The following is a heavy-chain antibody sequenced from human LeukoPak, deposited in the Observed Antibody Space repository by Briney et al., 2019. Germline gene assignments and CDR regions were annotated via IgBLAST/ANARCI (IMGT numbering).Heavy chain of an antibody. Sequence: GGSLRLSCAASGFTFRTYSMNWVRQAPGQGLDWVAYIETDGSRQYYADSVKGLLTITRDNSDEKMYLQMDSLRQEDTAVCYCVKNGWLDDWGQGTLVTVSS. V-gene: IGHV3-30*02. D-gene: IGHD2-8*01. CDR3: VKNGWLDD. CDR2: IETDGSRQ. J-gene: IGHJ5*02. CDR1: GFTFRTYS.